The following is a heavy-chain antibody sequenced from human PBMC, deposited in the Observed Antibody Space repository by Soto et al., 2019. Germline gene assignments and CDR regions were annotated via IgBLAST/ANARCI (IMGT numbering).Heavy chain of an antibody. CDR1: GFTFTNAW. J-gene: IGHJ3*02. Sequence: EVQLVESGGGLVTPGGSLRLSCEASGFTFTNAWMNWVRQAPGQGLEWVGRIRSNSDGGTTDYPAPVKGRFSISIDASKNTLYLQMNSLKTEDTAVYYCSTTTAGTNTFGIWGQGTMVTVSS. D-gene: IGHD1-7*01. CDR2: IRSNSDGGTT. V-gene: IGHV3-15*07. CDR3: STTTAGTNTFGI.